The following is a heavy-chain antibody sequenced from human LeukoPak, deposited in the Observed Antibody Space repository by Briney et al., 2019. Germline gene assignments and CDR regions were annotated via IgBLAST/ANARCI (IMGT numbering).Heavy chain of an antibody. D-gene: IGHD3-16*02. V-gene: IGHV4-59*12. CDR1: GGSINSYY. CDR2: IYYSGST. CDR3: ARANSYDYVWGSYRHAFDI. J-gene: IGHJ3*02. Sequence: KPSETLSLTCSVSGGSINSYYWSWIRQPPGKGLEWIGYIYYSGSTNYNPSLKSRVTMSVGTSKNQFSLKLSSVTAADTAVYYCARANSYDYVWGSYRHAFDIWGQGTMVTVSS.